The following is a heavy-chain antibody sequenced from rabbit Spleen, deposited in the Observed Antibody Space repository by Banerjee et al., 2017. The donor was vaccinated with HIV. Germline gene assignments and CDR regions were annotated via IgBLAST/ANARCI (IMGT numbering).Heavy chain of an antibody. V-gene: IGHV1S43*01. CDR3: ARGAAYSSGWGALDL. J-gene: IGHJ4*01. D-gene: IGHD4-1*01. CDR1: GVSLNDKDV. CDR2: IYTTSDNT. Sequence: QEQLEESGGGLVKPEGSLTLTCKASGVSLNDKDVMCWVRQAPGKGLEWIACIYTTSDNTYYASWAKGRFTISRSTGLNTVTLQVTSLTAADTATYFCARGAAYSSGWGALDLWGPGTLVTVS.